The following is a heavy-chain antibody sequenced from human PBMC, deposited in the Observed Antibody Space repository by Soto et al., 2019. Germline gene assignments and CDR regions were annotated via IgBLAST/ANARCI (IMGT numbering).Heavy chain of an antibody. CDR2: ISGSGGST. CDR3: AKLPGKGYYYYYYYMDV. CDR1: GFTFSSYA. D-gene: IGHD1-1*01. V-gene: IGHV3-23*01. Sequence: GGSLRLSCAASGFTFSSYAMSWVRQAPGKGLEWVSAISGSGGSTYYADSVKGRFTISRDNSKNTLYLQMNSLRAEDTAVYYCAKLPGKGYYYYYYYMDVWGKGTTVTVS. J-gene: IGHJ6*03.